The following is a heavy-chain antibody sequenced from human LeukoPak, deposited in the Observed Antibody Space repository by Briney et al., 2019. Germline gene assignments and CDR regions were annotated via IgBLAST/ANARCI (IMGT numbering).Heavy chain of an antibody. CDR2: MYVGGRT. J-gene: IGHJ2*01. CDR1: GITVSNNY. V-gene: IGHV3-53*01. Sequence: GGSLRLSCAASGITVSNNYMSWVRQAPVKGLDWVSVMYVGGRTFYADSVQGRFTISRDNSKNTLYLQMNSLRVEDTAVYYCAREGHLGKYFDLWGRGTQVTVSS. D-gene: IGHD3-16*01. CDR3: AREGHLGKYFDL.